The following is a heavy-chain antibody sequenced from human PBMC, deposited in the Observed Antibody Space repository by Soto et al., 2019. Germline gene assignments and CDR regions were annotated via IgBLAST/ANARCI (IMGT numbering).Heavy chain of an antibody. CDR3: ARADWNFVVYFYGMDV. CDR2: IYYSGSA. D-gene: IGHD1-7*01. Sequence: PSETLSFTCTVSGGSVNSGSFYWSWIRQPPGKGLEWIGYIYYSGSANYNPSLKSRVTISMDTSKNQFSLQLTSVTAADSAVYYCARADWNFVVYFYGMDVWGQGTTVTVSS. J-gene: IGHJ6*02. CDR1: GGSVNSGSFY. V-gene: IGHV4-61*01.